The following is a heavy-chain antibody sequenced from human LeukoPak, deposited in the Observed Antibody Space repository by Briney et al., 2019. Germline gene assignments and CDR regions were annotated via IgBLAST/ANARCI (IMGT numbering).Heavy chain of an antibody. J-gene: IGHJ5*02. CDR3: ARTRGTSWFDP. Sequence: PSETLSLTCAVSGYSISSGYYWGWIRQPPGKGLEWIGSIYHSGSTYYNPSLKSRVTISVDTSKNQFSLKLSSVTAADTAVYYCARTRGTSWFDPWGQGTLVTVSS. CDR2: IYHSGST. CDR1: GYSISSGYY. D-gene: IGHD2-2*01. V-gene: IGHV4-38-2*01.